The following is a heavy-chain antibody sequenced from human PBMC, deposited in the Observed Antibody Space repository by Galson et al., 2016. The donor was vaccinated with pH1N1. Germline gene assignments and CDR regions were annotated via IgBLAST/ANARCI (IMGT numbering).Heavy chain of an antibody. CDR2: IKSEAAGGTI. CDR1: GLTFKNVW. Sequence: SLRLSCAASGLTFKNVWMSWVRQAPGKGLEWVGRIKSEAAGGTINYAVTGKGRFTIPRDDSEGTLHLHMNSLQTEDTGVYFCTTEGQRYGAYWSQGTLVTVSS. J-gene: IGHJ4*02. D-gene: IGHD2-2*01. V-gene: IGHV3-15*01. CDR3: TTEGQRYGAY.